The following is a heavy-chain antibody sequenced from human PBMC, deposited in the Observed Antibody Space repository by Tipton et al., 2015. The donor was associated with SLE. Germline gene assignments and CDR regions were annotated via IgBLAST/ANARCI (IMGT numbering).Heavy chain of an antibody. CDR2: VYYNGNA. V-gene: IGHV4-31*03. D-gene: IGHD3-22*01. Sequence: TLSLTCSVSADSINSGTYYWSWVRHRPVKGLEWIGYVYYNGNAYYSPSLKSRALISIDTSNNQFSLRLNSVTAADTAVYYCARDGPNTSGYYLDSWGQGILVTVSS. J-gene: IGHJ4*02. CDR1: ADSINSGTYY. CDR3: ARDGPNTSGYYLDS.